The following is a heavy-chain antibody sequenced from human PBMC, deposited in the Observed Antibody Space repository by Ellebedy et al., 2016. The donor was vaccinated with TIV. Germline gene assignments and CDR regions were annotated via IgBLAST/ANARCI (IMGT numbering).Heavy chain of an antibody. D-gene: IGHD6-6*01. CDR1: GFAFNTYW. J-gene: IGHJ6*02. Sequence: GESLKISCAASGFAFNTYWMTWVRQAPGKGLEWVANIKQDGSEKYYVDSVKGRFTISRDNAKNSLYLQMNTLRAEDTAVYYCARGHSTSSMYYYYGMDVWGQGTTVIVSS. CDR3: ARGHSTSSMYYYYGMDV. CDR2: IKQDGSEK. V-gene: IGHV3-7*04.